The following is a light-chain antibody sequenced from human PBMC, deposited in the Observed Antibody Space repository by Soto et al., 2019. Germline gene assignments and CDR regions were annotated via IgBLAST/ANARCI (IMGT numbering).Light chain of an antibody. CDR2: EVT. CDR1: SSDVGGYNY. J-gene: IGLJ2*01. V-gene: IGLV2-8*01. Sequence: QSALTQPPSASGSRGQSVTISCTGTSSDVGGYNYVSWYQQLPGKAPKLMIYEVTKRPSGVPDRFSGSKSGNTASLTVSGLQAEDEADYYCTSNAGSNNLVFGGGTKLTVL. CDR3: TSNAGSNNLV.